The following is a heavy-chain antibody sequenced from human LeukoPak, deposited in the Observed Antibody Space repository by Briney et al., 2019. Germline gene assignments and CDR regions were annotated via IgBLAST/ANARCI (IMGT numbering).Heavy chain of an antibody. V-gene: IGHV3-48*03. J-gene: IGHJ4*02. Sequence: PGGSLRLSCAASGFTFDDFAMHWVRQAPGKGLEWISYITGSGDTIYYADSVKGRFTISRDNAKNSLFLQMNSLTADDTAVYYCARERTTIVSGTTIGAYWGQGTLVTVSS. CDR3: ARERTTIVSGTTIGAY. CDR2: ITGSGDTI. CDR1: GFTFDDFA. D-gene: IGHD2/OR15-2a*01.